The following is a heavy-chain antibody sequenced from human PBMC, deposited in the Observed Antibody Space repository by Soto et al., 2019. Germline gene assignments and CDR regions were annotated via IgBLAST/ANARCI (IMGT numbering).Heavy chain of an antibody. CDR2: IHYSGST. CDR1: GGSISSSSYY. CDR3: ARQQTLRGFSSSYYMSV. J-gene: IGHJ6*03. V-gene: IGHV4-39*01. Sequence: SETLSLTCTVSGGSISSSSYYWGWIRQPPGKGLEWIGTIHYSGSTYYNPSLKSRVTISADTSKNQFSLKLSSVTAADTAVYYCARQQTLRGFSSSYYMSVWGNGT.